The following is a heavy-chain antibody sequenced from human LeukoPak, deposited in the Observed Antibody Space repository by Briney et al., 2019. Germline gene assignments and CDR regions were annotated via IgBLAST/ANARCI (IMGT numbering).Heavy chain of an antibody. V-gene: IGHV3-48*03. J-gene: IGHJ4*02. CDR3: ARGYKRVIVF. Sequence: GGSLGLSCAASGFTFSSYELNWVGKPQGRGLGGVSYISSSGSTIYYADSVKGRFTISRDNAKNSLYLQMNSLRAEDTAVYYCARGYKRVIVFWGQGTLVTVSS. CDR1: GFTFSSYE. CDR2: ISSSGSTI. D-gene: IGHD1-14*01.